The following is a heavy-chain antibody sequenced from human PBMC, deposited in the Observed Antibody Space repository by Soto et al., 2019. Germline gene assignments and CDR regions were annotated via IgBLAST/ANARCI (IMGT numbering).Heavy chain of an antibody. J-gene: IGHJ4*02. V-gene: IGHV3-23*01. Sequence: GGSLRLSCAASGFTFSSYAMSRVRQAPGKGLEWVSAISGSGGSTYYADSVKGRFTISRDNSKNTLYLQMNSLRAEDTAVYYCAKDSSGWYSGNWGQGTLVTVSS. CDR2: ISGSGGST. CDR1: GFTFSSYA. CDR3: AKDSSGWYSGN. D-gene: IGHD6-19*01.